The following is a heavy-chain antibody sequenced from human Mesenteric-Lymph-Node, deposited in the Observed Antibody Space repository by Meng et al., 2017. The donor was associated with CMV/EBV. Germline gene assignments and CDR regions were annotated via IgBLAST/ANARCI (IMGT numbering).Heavy chain of an antibody. V-gene: IGHV4-34*01. D-gene: IGHD3-22*01. CDR3: TRERRGGTMIAVASGLFDY. CDR2: INHSGSI. J-gene: IGHJ4*02. CDR1: GGSFS. Sequence: SETLSLTCAVYGGSFSQPPGKGLEWIGEINHSGSINYNPSLKRRLTMSIDTSRNQFSLKLSSVTAADTAVYYCTRERRGGTMIAVASGLFDYWGQGTLVTVSS.